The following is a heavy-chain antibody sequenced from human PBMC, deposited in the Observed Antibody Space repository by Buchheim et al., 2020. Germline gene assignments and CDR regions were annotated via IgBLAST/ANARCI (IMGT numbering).Heavy chain of an antibody. Sequence: QVQLQQWGAGLLKPSETLSLTCAVYGGSFSGYYWSWIRQPPGKGLEWIGEINHSGSTNYNPSLKSRVTISVDTSKKQLPLKLSSVTAADTAVYYCARSSSSWQSLDYWGQGTL. V-gene: IGHV4-34*01. CDR1: GGSFSGYY. CDR3: ARSSSSWQSLDY. D-gene: IGHD6-13*01. CDR2: INHSGST. J-gene: IGHJ4*02.